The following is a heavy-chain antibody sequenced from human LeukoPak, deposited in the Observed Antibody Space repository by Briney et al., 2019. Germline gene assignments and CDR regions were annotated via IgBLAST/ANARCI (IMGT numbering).Heavy chain of an antibody. J-gene: IGHJ3*02. CDR1: GFTFSSYS. Sequence: GGSLRLSCAASGFTFSSYSMNWVRQAPGKGLEWVAVISKDGNSQNYADSVKGRFTISRDNSKNTLYLQMNSLRPEDTAVYYCAGESFDIWGQGTTVTVSS. V-gene: IGHV3-30*03. CDR3: AGESFDI. CDR2: ISKDGNSQ.